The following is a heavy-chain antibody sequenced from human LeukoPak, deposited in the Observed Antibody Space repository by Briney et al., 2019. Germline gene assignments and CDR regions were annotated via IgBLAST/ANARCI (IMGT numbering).Heavy chain of an antibody. Sequence: GGSLRLSCAASGFTFNAYGMHWVRQAPGKGLEWVAVISYDGSNKYYADSVKGRFTISRDNSKNTLYPQMNSLRAEDTAVYYCAREGLRRFDYWGQGTLVTVSS. CDR1: GFTFNAYG. CDR3: AREGLRRFDY. D-gene: IGHD2-15*01. CDR2: ISYDGSNK. V-gene: IGHV3-30*03. J-gene: IGHJ4*02.